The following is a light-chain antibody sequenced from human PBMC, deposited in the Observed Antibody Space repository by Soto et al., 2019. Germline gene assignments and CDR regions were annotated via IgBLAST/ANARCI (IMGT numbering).Light chain of an antibody. Sequence: QSVLTQPPSASGSPGQSITISCTGTSSDVGSYNLVSWYQQHPGKAPKLMIYEGSKRPSGVSNRFSGSKSGYTASLTISGLQAEDEADYYCCSYAGSGTLVFGGGTKLTVL. CDR2: EGS. J-gene: IGLJ3*02. V-gene: IGLV2-23*01. CDR3: CSYAGSGTLV. CDR1: SSDVGSYNL.